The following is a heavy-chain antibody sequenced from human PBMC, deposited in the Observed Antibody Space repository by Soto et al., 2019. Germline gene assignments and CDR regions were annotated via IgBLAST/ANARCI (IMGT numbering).Heavy chain of an antibody. CDR2: IYTGGSA. CDR1: GFTVSSNS. Sequence: EVQLVESGGGLVQPGGSLRLSCAASGFTVSSNSMTWVRQAPGKGLEWVSVIYTGGSAYYEDSVKGRVTISSDNSKHTRYLHVHSLRVEDTAVYYCASLDYWGQGTLVTGSS. V-gene: IGHV3-66*01. J-gene: IGHJ4*02. CDR3: ASLDY.